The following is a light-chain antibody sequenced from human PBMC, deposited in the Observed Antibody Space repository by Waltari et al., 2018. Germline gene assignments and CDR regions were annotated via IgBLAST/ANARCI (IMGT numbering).Light chain of an antibody. CDR1: DSDVGAYDF. V-gene: IGLV2-14*01. Sequence: QSALTQPASVSGSPGQSITISCSGTDSDVGAYDFVSWYQQPPGKAPHLLIYEVSNRPSGISNRFSASTSGNTASLTISGLQAEDEADYYCSSYTTSSAPGVFGTGTRVTVL. CDR3: SSYTTSSAPGV. CDR2: EVS. J-gene: IGLJ1*01.